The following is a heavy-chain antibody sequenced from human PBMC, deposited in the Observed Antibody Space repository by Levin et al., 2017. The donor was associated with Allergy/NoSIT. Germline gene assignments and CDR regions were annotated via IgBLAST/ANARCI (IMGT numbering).Heavy chain of an antibody. CDR1: GFTFSSYS. D-gene: IGHD2-2*01. V-gene: IGHV3-48*02. Sequence: PGGSLRLSCAASGFTFSSYSMNWVRQAPGKGLEWVSYISSSSSTIYYADSVKGRFTISRDNAKNSLYLQMNSLRDEDTAVYYCAREFDIVVVPAAHLEGPFYYYYYGMDVWGQGTTVTVSS. J-gene: IGHJ6*02. CDR2: ISSSSSTI. CDR3: AREFDIVVVPAAHLEGPFYYYYYGMDV.